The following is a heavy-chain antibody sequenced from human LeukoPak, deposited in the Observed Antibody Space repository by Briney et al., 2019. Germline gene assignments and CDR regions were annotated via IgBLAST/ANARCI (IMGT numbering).Heavy chain of an antibody. CDR2: TYYRSKWYN. CDR1: GDSFSSNVAA. J-gene: IGHJ4*02. CDR3: ARSPDGSFVDY. D-gene: IGHD1-26*01. V-gene: IGHV6-1*01. Sequence: SQTLSLTCAISGDSFSSNVAAWNWLRQSPSRGLEWLGRTYYRSKWYNDYAGSLRSRITINSDISKNQFSLQLNSVTPEDTAVYYCARSPDGSFVDYWGQGTLVTVSS.